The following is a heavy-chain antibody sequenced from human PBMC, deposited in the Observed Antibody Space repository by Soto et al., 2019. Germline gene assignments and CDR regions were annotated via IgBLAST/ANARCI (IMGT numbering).Heavy chain of an antibody. V-gene: IGHV4-59*01. Sequence: TSETLSLTCTVSGGSISSYYWSWIRQPPGKGLEWIGYIYYSGSTNYNPSLKSRVTISVDTSKNQFSLKLSSVTAADTAVYYCARVNVKRNYGYGSGSYPKARYYMDVWGKGTTVTVSS. CDR3: ARVNVKRNYGYGSGSYPKARYYMDV. CDR2: IYYSGST. CDR1: GGSISSYY. D-gene: IGHD3-10*01. J-gene: IGHJ6*03.